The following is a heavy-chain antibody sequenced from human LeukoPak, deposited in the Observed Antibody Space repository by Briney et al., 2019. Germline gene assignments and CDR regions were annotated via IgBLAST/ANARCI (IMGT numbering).Heavy chain of an antibody. D-gene: IGHD2-21*02. Sequence: GGSLRLSCAASGFTFSNYNMNWVRQAPGKGLEWVSSITSTSSYMYYADSVKGRFTISRDNAKNSLYLQMNSLRAEDTAVYYCARDCGGDCYLDYWGQGTLVTVS. CDR2: ITSTSSYM. V-gene: IGHV3-21*06. CDR3: ARDCGGDCYLDY. CDR1: GFTFSNYN. J-gene: IGHJ4*02.